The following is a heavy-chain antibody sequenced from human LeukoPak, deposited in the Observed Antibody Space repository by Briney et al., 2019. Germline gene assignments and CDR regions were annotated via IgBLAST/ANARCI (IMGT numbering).Heavy chain of an antibody. D-gene: IGHD1-1*01. CDR1: GFTFSNAW. V-gene: IGHV3-15*01. CDR2: IKSKTDGGTA. Sequence: PGGSLRLSCAASGFTFSNAWMSWVRQAPGKGLEWVGRIKSKTDGGTADYAAPVKGRFTISRDDSKNTLYLQMNSLKTEGTAVYYCTTAGRGNYFDYWGQGTLVTVSS. CDR3: TTAGRGNYFDY. J-gene: IGHJ4*02.